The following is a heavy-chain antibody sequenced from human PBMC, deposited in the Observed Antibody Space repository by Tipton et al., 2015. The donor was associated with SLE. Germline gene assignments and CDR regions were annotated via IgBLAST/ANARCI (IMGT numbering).Heavy chain of an antibody. J-gene: IGHJ6*03. D-gene: IGHD3-16*01. Sequence: SLRLSCAASGFTFSSYGMHWVRQAPGKGLEWVAVISYDGSNKYYADSVKGRFTISRDNSKNTLYLQMNSLRAEDTAVYYCAKEGDDYVWGSPYSYYCMDVWGKGTPVTVSS. V-gene: IGHV3-30*18. CDR3: AKEGDDYVWGSPYSYYCMDV. CDR2: ISYDGSNK. CDR1: GFTFSSYG.